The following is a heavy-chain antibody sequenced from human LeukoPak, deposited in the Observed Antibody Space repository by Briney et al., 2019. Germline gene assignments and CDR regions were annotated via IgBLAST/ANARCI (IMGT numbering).Heavy chain of an antibody. Sequence: GGSLRLSCAASGFTFSSYGMHWVRQAPGKGLEWVAVISYDGSNKYYADSVKGRFTISRDNSKNSLYLQMNSLRAEDTAVYYCARESSSSWSKNYFDYWGQGTLVSLSS. CDR1: GFTFSSYG. J-gene: IGHJ4*02. CDR3: ARESSSSWSKNYFDY. V-gene: IGHV3-30*03. CDR2: ISYDGSNK. D-gene: IGHD6-13*01.